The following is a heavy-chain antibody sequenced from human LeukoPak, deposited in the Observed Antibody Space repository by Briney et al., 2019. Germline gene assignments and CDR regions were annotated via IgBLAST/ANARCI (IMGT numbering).Heavy chain of an antibody. CDR2: IYSGGST. CDR1: GFTFSSNY. V-gene: IGHV3-66*02. D-gene: IGHD3-22*01. CDR3: ARDHYDSSGYYYAGWFDP. Sequence: GGSLRLSCAASGFTFSSNYMSWVRQAPGKGLEWVSVIYSGGSTYYTDSVTGRFTISRDNSKNTLYLQMNSLRAEDTAVYYCARDHYDSSGYYYAGWFDPWGQGTLVTVSS. J-gene: IGHJ5*02.